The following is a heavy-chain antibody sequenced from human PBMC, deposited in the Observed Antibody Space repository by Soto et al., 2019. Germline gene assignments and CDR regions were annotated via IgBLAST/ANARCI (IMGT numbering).Heavy chain of an antibody. J-gene: IGHJ6*02. D-gene: IGHD6-13*01. Sequence: PGESLKISCKGSGYSFTSYWISWVRQMPGKGLEWMGRIDPSDSYTNYSPSFQGHVTISADKSISTAYLQWSSLKASDTAMYYCARLPYPSAAAGTLRGMDVWGQGTTVTVS. V-gene: IGHV5-10-1*01. CDR1: GYSFTSYW. CDR3: ARLPYPSAAAGTLRGMDV. CDR2: IDPSDSYT.